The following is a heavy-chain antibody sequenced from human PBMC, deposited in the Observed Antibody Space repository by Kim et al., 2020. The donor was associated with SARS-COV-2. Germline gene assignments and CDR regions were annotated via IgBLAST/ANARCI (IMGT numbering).Heavy chain of an antibody. CDR2: ISYDGSLD. CDR1: GFSFNTYG. CDR3: VKGGHCTKGVCYMGGPPSLAVYDDAFDI. J-gene: IGHJ3*02. V-gene: IGHV3-30*18. Sequence: GGSLRLSCAASGFSFNTYGMHWVRQAPGRGLEWVAVISYDGSLDHYADSVKGRFTVSRDNSKNTLYLQMNSLKAEDTALYYCVKGGHCTKGVCYMGGPPSLAVYDDAFDIWGQGTMVTVSS. D-gene: IGHD2-8*01.